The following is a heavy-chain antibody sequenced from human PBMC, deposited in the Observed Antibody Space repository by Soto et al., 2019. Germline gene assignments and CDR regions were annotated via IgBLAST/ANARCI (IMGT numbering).Heavy chain of an antibody. J-gene: IGHJ6*02. CDR1: GGSISSSSYY. V-gene: IGHV4-39*01. D-gene: IGHD2-2*01. Sequence: SETLSLTCTVSGGSISSSSYYWGWIRQPPGKGLEWIGSIYYSGSTYYNPSLKSRVTISVDTSKNQFSLKLSSVTAADTAVYYCARQSCSSTSCYFLYYYYGMDVWGQGTTVTVSS. CDR3: ARQSCSSTSCYFLYYYYGMDV. CDR2: IYYSGST.